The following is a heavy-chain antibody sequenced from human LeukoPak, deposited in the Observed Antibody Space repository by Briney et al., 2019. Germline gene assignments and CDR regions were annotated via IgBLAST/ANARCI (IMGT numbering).Heavy chain of an antibody. V-gene: IGHV3-21*01. J-gene: IGHJ5*01. CDR3: ARSTHSWLGWFEF. D-gene: IGHD5-24*01. CDR1: GFSFSNYA. Sequence: GGSLTLSCETSGFSFSNYAMNWVRQIPGKGLEWVSSISSGSSHIYYAESMKGRFTMSRDNSKNSVTLEMTSLRVEDTAVYYCARSTHSWLGWFEFWGQGTLVTVAS. CDR2: ISSGSSHI.